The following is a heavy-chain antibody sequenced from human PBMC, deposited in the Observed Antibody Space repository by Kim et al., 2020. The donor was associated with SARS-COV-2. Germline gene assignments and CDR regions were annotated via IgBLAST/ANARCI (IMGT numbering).Heavy chain of an antibody. D-gene: IGHD6-13*01. V-gene: IGHV4-59*09. Sequence: PDLRNRATLSVDTSKNQFSLKLSAVTAADTAVYYCARGYSNSPYYHGVDVWGQGTTVTVSS. CDR3: ARGYSNSPYYHGVDV. J-gene: IGHJ6*02.